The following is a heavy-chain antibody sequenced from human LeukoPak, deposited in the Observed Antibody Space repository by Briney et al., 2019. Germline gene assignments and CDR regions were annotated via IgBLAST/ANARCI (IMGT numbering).Heavy chain of an antibody. D-gene: IGHD2-21*02. CDR2: INPNSGGT. CDR1: GYTFTGYY. Sequence: ASVKVSCKASGYTFTGYYMHWVRQAPGQGLEWMGWINPNSGGTNYAQKFQGRVTMTRDTSISTVYMELSSLRSEDTAVYYCARGGAYCGGDCYGGDLDYWGQGTLVTVSS. J-gene: IGHJ4*02. V-gene: IGHV1-2*02. CDR3: ARGGAYCGGDCYGGDLDY.